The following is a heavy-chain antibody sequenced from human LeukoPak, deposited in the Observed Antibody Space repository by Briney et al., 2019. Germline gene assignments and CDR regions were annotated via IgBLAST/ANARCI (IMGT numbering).Heavy chain of an antibody. CDR2: IYDSGST. D-gene: IGHD6-6*01. V-gene: IGHV4-39*07. CDR3: ARVPSDSSSLLRLDP. Sequence: SETLSLTCTVSGGSIRSSYYYWGWIRQPPGKGLEWIGSIYDSGSTYYNPSLKSRVTISVDTSKNQFSLRLSSVTAADTAVYYCARVPSDSSSLLRLDPWGQGTLVTVSS. J-gene: IGHJ5*02. CDR1: GGSIRSSYYY.